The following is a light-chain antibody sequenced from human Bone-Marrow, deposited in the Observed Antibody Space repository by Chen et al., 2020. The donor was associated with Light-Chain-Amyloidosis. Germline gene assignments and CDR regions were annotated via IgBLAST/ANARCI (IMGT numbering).Light chain of an antibody. CDR1: SSDVGGYNF. V-gene: IGLV2-14*01. J-gene: IGLJ2*01. CDR3: SSYRSGSYVL. Sequence: QSALTQPASVSGSPGQSITISCAGTSSDVGGYNFVSWYQQNAGKVPRLIIYEVNHRPSGVSSRFSASKSGNMASLTISGLQTEDEGDYYCSSYRSGSYVLFGGGTKLTVL. CDR2: EVN.